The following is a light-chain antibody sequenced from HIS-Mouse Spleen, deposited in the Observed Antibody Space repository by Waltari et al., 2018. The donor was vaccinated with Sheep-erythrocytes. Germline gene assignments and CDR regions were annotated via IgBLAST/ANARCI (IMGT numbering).Light chain of an antibody. J-gene: IGLJ3*02. CDR1: SSDVGGYNY. Sequence: QSALTQPASVSGSPGQSITISCTGTSSDVGGYNYFSWYQQHPGKAPQLMIYEVSNRPSGVANRFPGSKSGNTASLTISGLQAEDEADYYCSSYTSSSTLVFGGGTKLTVL. CDR2: EVS. CDR3: SSYTSSSTLV. V-gene: IGLV2-14*01.